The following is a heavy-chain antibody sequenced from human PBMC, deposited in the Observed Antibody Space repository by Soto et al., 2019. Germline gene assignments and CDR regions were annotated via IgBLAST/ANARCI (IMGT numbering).Heavy chain of an antibody. CDR3: ATLHHYYDSSGYHNWFDP. CDR2: FDPEDGET. J-gene: IGHJ5*02. D-gene: IGHD3-22*01. Sequence: ASVKVSCKVSGYTLTELSMHWVRQAPGKGLEWMGGFDPEDGETIHAQKFQGRVTMTEDTSTDAAYMELSSLRSEDTAVYYCATLHHYYDSSGYHNWFDPWGQGTLVTVSS. V-gene: IGHV1-24*01. CDR1: GYTLTELS.